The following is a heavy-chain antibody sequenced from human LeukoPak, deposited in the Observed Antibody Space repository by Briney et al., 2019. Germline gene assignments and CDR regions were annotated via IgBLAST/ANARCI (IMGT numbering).Heavy chain of an antibody. Sequence: SETLSLTCTVSGYSISSGYYWGWIRQPPGKGLEGIGSIYHSGSTYYNPSLKSRVTISVDTSKNQFSLKLSSVTAADTAVYYCARDPDIVVVPAADWGQGTLVTVSS. D-gene: IGHD2-2*01. CDR2: IYHSGST. CDR3: ARDPDIVVVPAAD. V-gene: IGHV4-38-2*02. J-gene: IGHJ4*02. CDR1: GYSISSGYY.